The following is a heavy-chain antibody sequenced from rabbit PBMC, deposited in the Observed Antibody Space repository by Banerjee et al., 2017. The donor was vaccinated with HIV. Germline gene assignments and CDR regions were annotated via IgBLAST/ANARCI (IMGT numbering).Heavy chain of an antibody. Sequence: QEQLVESGGGLVQPEGSLTLTCKASGFDFSSYYMSWVRQAPGKGLEWIACINTISGDTVYATWAKGRFTISKASWTTVTLQMTSLTAADTASYFCARDLAGVIGWNFNLWGQGTLVTVS. CDR3: ARDLAGVIGWNFNL. J-gene: IGHJ4*01. D-gene: IGHD4-1*01. CDR2: INTISGDT. V-gene: IGHV1S45*01. CDR1: GFDFSSYYM.